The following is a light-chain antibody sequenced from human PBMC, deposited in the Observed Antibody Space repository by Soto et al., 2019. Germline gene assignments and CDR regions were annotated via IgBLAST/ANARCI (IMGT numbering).Light chain of an antibody. CDR3: QPYNNWPPIS. Sequence: SMSPGTVSLTKGDRATLSCRASQSVSSSYLAWYQKKPGQAPRLLIYGASTRATGIPARFSGSGSGTEFTLTISILQSEDFAVYYCQPYNNWPPISFGHGTLL. V-gene: IGKV3-15*01. J-gene: IGKJ5*01. CDR1: QSVSSSY. CDR2: GAS.